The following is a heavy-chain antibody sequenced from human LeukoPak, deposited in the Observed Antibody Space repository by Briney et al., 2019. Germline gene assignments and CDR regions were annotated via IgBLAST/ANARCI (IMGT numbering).Heavy chain of an antibody. V-gene: IGHV3-30*02. D-gene: IGHD6-13*01. CDR3: ARDPRLTVAGTGDY. Sequence: PGGSLRLSCAASGFTFSNYGMHWVRLAPGKGLEWVAFIRYDGTNKYYADSVKGRFTISRDNSKNTLYLQMNSLRAEDTAVYYCARDPRLTVAGTGDYWGQGTLVTVSS. CDR1: GFTFSNYG. CDR2: IRYDGTNK. J-gene: IGHJ4*02.